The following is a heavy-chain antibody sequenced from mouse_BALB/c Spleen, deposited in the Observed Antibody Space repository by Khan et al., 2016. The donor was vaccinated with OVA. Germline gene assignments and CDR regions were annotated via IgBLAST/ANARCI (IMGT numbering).Heavy chain of an antibody. CDR1: GFTFSTYG. J-gene: IGHJ3*01. CDR2: VSTGGSYT. D-gene: IGHD1-1*01. Sequence: VHLKESGGDLVKPGGSLKLSCAASGFTFSTYGMSWVRQTPDKRLEWVATVSTGGSYTYYPDSVKGRFTISRDNAKNTLYLQMSGLKSEDTAMFYCTRLAYYYDSEGFTYWGQGTLVTVSA. V-gene: IGHV5-6*01. CDR3: TRLAYYYDSEGFTY.